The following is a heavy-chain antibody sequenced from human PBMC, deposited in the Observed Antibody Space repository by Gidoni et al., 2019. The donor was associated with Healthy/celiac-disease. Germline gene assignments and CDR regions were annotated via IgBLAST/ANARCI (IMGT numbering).Heavy chain of an antibody. Sequence: QVQLVQSGAEVKKPGSSGKVSCKASGGTFSSYAISWVRPAPGQGLEWRGGIIPIFGTANYAQKFHGRVTITADESTSTAYMELSSLRSEDTAVYYCARDLGYITMIVVDLVYYYYGMDVWGQGTTVTVSS. CDR1: GGTFSSYA. D-gene: IGHD3-22*01. J-gene: IGHJ6*02. V-gene: IGHV1-69*01. CDR3: ARDLGYITMIVVDLVYYYYGMDV. CDR2: IIPIFGTA.